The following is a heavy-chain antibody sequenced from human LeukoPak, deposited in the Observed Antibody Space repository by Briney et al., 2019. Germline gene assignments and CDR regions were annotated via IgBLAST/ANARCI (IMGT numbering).Heavy chain of an antibody. CDR3: TSDEAEDTSY. Sequence: GGTLRLSCAASGFTFSSYGMSWVRQAPGKWLEWVGVIRSKAYGGTAEYAASVKGRFTISRDDSKSIAYLQMSSLKTEDTAVYYCTSDEAEDTSYWGQGTLVTVSS. J-gene: IGHJ4*02. D-gene: IGHD1-26*01. CDR1: GFTFSSYG. CDR2: IRSKAYGGTA. V-gene: IGHV3-49*04.